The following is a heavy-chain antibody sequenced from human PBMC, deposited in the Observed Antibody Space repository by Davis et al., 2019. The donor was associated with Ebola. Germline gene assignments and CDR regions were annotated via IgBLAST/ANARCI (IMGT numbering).Heavy chain of an antibody. CDR1: GFTFSNFA. Sequence: GGSLRLSCAASGFTFSNFAMHWVRQAPSKGLEWVALISYDGTKKYYADSMKGRFTISRDTSKNTLYLQVNSLRTEDTAVYYCARDAYGMDVWGHGTTVTVSS. CDR2: ISYDGTKK. CDR3: ARDAYGMDV. J-gene: IGHJ6*02. V-gene: IGHV3-30-3*01.